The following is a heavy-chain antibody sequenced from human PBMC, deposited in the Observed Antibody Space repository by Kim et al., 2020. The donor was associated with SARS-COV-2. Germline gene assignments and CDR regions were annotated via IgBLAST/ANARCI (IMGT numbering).Heavy chain of an antibody. CDR3: ARGSLHSTRGFDI. J-gene: IGHJ5*02. Sequence: YAEDFHGRVTMTADTASSSVYMGLRSLTSDDTAVYYCARGSLHSTRGFDIWGQGTLVTVSS. V-gene: IGHV1-18*01. D-gene: IGHD2-2*01.